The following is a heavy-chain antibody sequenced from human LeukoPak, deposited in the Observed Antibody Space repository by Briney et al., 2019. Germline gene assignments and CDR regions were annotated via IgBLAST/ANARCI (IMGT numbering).Heavy chain of an antibody. CDR3: ASGLKYYYGSGSYF. CDR1: GGSFSGYY. CDR2: INHSGSA. Sequence: KPSETLSLTCAVYGGSFSGYYWSWIRQPPGKGLEWIGEINHSGSANYNPSLKSRVTISVDTSKNQFSLKLSSVTAADTAVYYCASGLKYYYGSGSYFWGQGTLVTVSS. D-gene: IGHD3-10*01. J-gene: IGHJ4*02. V-gene: IGHV4-34*01.